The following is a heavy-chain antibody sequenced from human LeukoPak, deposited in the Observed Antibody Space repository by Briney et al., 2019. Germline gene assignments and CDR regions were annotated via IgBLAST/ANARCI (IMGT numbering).Heavy chain of an antibody. Sequence: GGSLRLSCAASGFTFSSYAMHWVRQAPGKGLEWVAVISYDGSNKYYADSVKGRFTISRDNSKNTLYLQMNSLRAEDTAVYYCASFGIRTKAYCGGDCYWGAKARDAFDIWGQGTMVTVSS. CDR2: ISYDGSNK. D-gene: IGHD2-21*02. V-gene: IGHV3-30-3*01. CDR1: GFTFSSYA. J-gene: IGHJ3*02. CDR3: ASFGIRTKAYCGGDCYWGAKARDAFDI.